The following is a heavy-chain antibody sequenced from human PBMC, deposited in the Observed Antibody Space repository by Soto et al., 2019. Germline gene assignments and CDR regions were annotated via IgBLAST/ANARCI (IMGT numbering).Heavy chain of an antibody. CDR3: ARRHEGATTPRPYYYYYYMDV. V-gene: IGHV4-59*08. Sequence: SETLSLTCTVSGGSISSYYWSWIRQPPGKGLEWIGYIYYSGSTNYNPSLKSRVTISVDTSKNQFSLKLSSVTAADTAVYYCARRHEGATTPRPYYYYYYMDVWGKGTTVTVSS. CDR2: IYYSGST. D-gene: IGHD1-26*01. CDR1: GGSISSYY. J-gene: IGHJ6*03.